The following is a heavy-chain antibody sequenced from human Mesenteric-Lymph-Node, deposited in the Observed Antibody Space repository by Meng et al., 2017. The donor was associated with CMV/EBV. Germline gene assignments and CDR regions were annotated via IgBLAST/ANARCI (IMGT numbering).Heavy chain of an antibody. D-gene: IGHD7-27*01. J-gene: IGHJ6*02. CDR1: GFTFRDHG. CDR2: IYIGGTT. CDR3: ARALTGYYYYGMDV. V-gene: IGHV3-53*01. Sequence: GESLKISCVGSGFTFRDHGMHWVRQAPGKGLEWVSVIYIGGTTYYADSVKGRFTISRDNSKNTLYLQMNSLRAEDTAVYYCARALTGYYYYGMDVWGQGATVTVSS.